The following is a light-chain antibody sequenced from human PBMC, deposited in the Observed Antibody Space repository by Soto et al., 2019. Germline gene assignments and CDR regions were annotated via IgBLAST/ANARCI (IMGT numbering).Light chain of an antibody. CDR2: EVS. J-gene: IGLJ1*01. Sequence: QSVLTQPASVSGSLGQSITISCTGTSSDIGGYKYVSWYQQHPGKAPKLIIFEVSNRPSGVSDRFSGSNSGNTASLTISGLQAEDEADYYCTSHAGTINFPYIFGTGTKVTVL. CDR1: SSDIGGYKY. CDR3: TSHAGTINFPYI. V-gene: IGLV2-14*01.